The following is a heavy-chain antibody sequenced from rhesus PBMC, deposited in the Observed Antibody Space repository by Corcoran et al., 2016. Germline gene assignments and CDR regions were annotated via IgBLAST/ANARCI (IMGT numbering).Heavy chain of an antibody. J-gene: IGHJ4*01. V-gene: IGHV1-111*02. Sequence: EVQLVQSGAAVKKPGASVKISCKASVYTFTDHYLNWLRQAPGNGLEGRGLGNHEDGEEDYATKIQDRVTITADMSTDTAYRELSSLRSEDTAVYYCARALAGTDFDYWGQGVLVTVSS. CDR2: GNHEDGEE. CDR1: VYTFTDHY. D-gene: IGHD1-14*01. CDR3: ARALAGTDFDY.